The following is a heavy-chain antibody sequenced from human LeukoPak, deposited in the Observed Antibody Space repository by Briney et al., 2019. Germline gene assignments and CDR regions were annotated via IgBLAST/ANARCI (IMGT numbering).Heavy chain of an antibody. V-gene: IGHV4-34*01. Sequence: SETLSLTCAVYGGSFSGYYWSWIRQPPGKGLEWIGEINHSGSTNYNPSLRSRVTISVDTSKNQFSLKLSSVTAADTAVYYCASLIVATDHWGQGTLVTVSS. CDR1: GGSFSGYY. D-gene: IGHD5-12*01. CDR3: ASLIVATDH. CDR2: INHSGST. J-gene: IGHJ5*02.